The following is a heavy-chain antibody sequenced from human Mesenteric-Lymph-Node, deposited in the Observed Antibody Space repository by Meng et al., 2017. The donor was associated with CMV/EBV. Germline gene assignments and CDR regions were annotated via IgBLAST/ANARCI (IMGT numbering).Heavy chain of an antibody. CDR2: IKPDGSGK. D-gene: IGHD3-3*01. CDR1: GFTFSVYW. Sequence: GGSLRLSCAASGFTFSVYWMNWVRQAPGKGLEWVANIKPDGSGKYYVDSVKGRFTISRDNAKKSLYLQRSSLRVEDTAVYYCASITIGGIRYYGMDVWGQGTTVTVSS. CDR3: ASITIGGIRYYGMDV. V-gene: IGHV3-7*01. J-gene: IGHJ6*02.